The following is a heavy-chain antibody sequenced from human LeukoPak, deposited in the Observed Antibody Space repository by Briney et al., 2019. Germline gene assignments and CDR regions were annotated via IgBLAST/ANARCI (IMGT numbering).Heavy chain of an antibody. CDR2: IYTSGST. CDR1: GGSISSYY. J-gene: IGHJ4*02. Sequence: SETLSLTCTVSGGSISSYYWSWIRQPAGKGLEWIGRIYTSGSTNYNPSLKSRVTISVDTSKNQFSLKLSSVTAADTAVYYCARHAPSIAAAIYYFDYWGQGTLVTVSS. V-gene: IGHV4-4*07. CDR3: ARHAPSIAAAIYYFDY. D-gene: IGHD6-13*01.